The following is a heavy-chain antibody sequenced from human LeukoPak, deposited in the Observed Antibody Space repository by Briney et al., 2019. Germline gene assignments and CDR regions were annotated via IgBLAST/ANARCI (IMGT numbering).Heavy chain of an antibody. Sequence: SVKVSCKASGGTFSSYAISWVRQAPGQGLEWMGGIIPIFGTANYAQKFQGRVTITADKSTSTAYMELSSLRSEDTAVYYCARVVGLTGYSGSWYSGYYYYMDVWGKGTTVTVSS. CDR2: IIPIFGTA. CDR3: ARVVGLTGYSGSWYSGYYYYMDV. V-gene: IGHV1-69*06. CDR1: GGTFSSYA. J-gene: IGHJ6*03. D-gene: IGHD6-13*01.